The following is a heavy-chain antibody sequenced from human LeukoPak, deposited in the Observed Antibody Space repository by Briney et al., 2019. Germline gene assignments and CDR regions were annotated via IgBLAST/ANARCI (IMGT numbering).Heavy chain of an antibody. Sequence: ASVKVSCKASGYTFTGYYMHWVRQAPGQGLEWMGWMNPNSGGTNYAQKFQGRVTMTRDTSISTAYMELSRLRSDDTAVYYCARIPIVVVPAAQGDNWFDPWGQGTLVTVSS. CDR2: MNPNSGGT. CDR3: ARIPIVVVPAAQGDNWFDP. CDR1: GYTFTGYY. V-gene: IGHV1-2*02. J-gene: IGHJ5*02. D-gene: IGHD2-2*01.